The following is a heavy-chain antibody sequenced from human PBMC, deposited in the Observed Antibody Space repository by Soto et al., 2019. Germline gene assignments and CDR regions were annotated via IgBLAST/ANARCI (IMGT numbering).Heavy chain of an antibody. J-gene: IGHJ3*02. V-gene: IGHV4-39*01. CDR3: ARPGLRDRSYYAFDI. D-gene: IGHD1-26*01. CDR2: IHDSGST. CDR1: GGSISSSSYY. Sequence: QLQLQESGPGLVKSSETLSLICTVSGGSISSSSYYWGWIRQPPGKGLEWIGSIHDSGSTHFNPSLKSRVTISVDTSKNQFSLKLSSVTAADTAVYYCARPGLRDRSYYAFDIWGQGTKVTVSS.